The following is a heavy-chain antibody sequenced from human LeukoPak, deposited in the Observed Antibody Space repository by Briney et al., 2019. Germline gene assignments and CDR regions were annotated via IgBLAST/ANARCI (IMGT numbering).Heavy chain of an antibody. V-gene: IGHV4-30-4*01. CDR2: IYYSGST. Sequence: SETLSLTCTVSGGSISSGDYYWSWIRQPPGKGLEWIGYIYYSGSTYYNPSLKSRVTISVDTSKNQFSLKLSSVTAADTAVYYCARCIAVAGKYYYGMDVWGQGTTVTVSS. J-gene: IGHJ6*02. CDR3: ARCIAVAGKYYYGMDV. CDR1: GGSISSGDYY. D-gene: IGHD6-19*01.